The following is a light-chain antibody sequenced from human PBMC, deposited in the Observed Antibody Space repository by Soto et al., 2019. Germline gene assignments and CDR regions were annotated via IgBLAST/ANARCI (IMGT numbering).Light chain of an antibody. CDR1: QSINSN. CDR2: RAS. V-gene: IGKV3-15*01. CDR3: QQCGSSLT. J-gene: IGKJ4*01. Sequence: IVMTQSPATLSVSPGERATLSCRANQSINSNLAWYQQKPGQAPRLLMFRASIRATGFPARFSGSGSGTEFTLTISRLEPEDFAVYYCQQCGSSLTFGGGTKVDIK.